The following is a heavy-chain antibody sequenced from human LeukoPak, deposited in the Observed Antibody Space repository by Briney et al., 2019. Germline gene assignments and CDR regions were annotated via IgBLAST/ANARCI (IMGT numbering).Heavy chain of an antibody. CDR2: IYPGDSDT. D-gene: IGHD2-15*01. CDR3: ARLCSGGSCYPTLYYYSGMDV. V-gene: IGHV5-51*01. Sequence: GESLEISCKGSGFRFTSYWIGWVRKMPGKGLEWMGIIYPGDSDTSYSPSFHGQVTISADKSSSTAYLQWSSLKASDTAMYYCARLCSGGSCYPTLYYYSGMDVWGQGTTVTVSS. CDR1: GFRFTSYW. J-gene: IGHJ6*02.